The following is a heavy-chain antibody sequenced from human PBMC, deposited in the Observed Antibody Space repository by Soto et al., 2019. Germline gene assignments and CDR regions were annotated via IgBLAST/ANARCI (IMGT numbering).Heavy chain of an antibody. J-gene: IGHJ3*02. Sequence: PSEALSLSGAVSIGSISSSSWCRWLCQPPGKGLEWIGEIYHSGSTNYNPSLKSRVTITVDKSKNQFSLKLSSVTAADTAVYYCERDQGDYIWGSYRYSERAFDIWGQGTMVTVSS. CDR2: IYHSGST. V-gene: IGHV4-4*02. D-gene: IGHD3-16*02. CDR1: IGSISSSSW. CDR3: ERDQGDYIWGSYRYSERAFDI.